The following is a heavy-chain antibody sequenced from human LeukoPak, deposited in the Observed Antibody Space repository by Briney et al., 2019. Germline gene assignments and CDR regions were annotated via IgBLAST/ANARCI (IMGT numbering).Heavy chain of an antibody. J-gene: IGHJ4*02. V-gene: IGHV3-23*01. Sequence: GGSLRLSCAASGFTSGIYAMSWVRQAPGKGLEWVSAFSGGGTSYYADSVKGRFTLSRDHSKNTPYLQMNSLRAEDTAVYYCGKEVERHFDLKYWGQGALVTVSS. CDR2: FSGGGTS. CDR3: GKEVERHFDLKY. CDR1: GFTSGIYA.